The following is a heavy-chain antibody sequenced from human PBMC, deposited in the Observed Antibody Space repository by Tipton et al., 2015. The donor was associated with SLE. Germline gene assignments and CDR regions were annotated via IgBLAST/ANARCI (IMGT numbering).Heavy chain of an antibody. V-gene: IGHV4-38-2*02. CDR2: IYHSGST. Sequence: TLSLTCTVSGFSLNSGYYWGWIRQPPGKGLEWIGSIYHSGSTYYNPSLKSRLTISVDTSKNRFSLKLSSVTAADTAVYYCARDDWGNYYGMDVWGQGTTVTVSS. J-gene: IGHJ6*02. CDR1: GFSLNSGYY. CDR3: ARDDWGNYYGMDV. D-gene: IGHD7-27*01.